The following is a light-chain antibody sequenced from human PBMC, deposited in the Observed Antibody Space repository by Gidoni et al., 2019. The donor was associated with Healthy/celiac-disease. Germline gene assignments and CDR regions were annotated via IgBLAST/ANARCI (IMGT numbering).Light chain of an antibody. J-gene: IGKJ4*01. CDR3: QQRSNWLT. V-gene: IGKV3-11*01. CDR1: QSVSSY. CDR2: DAS. Sequence: EIVLTQSPATLSLSPGERATLSCRASQSVSSYLAWYQPKPGQAPRLLIYDASNRATGIPARFSGSGSGTDFTLTISSLEPEDFAVYYCQQRSNWLTFGGXTKVEIK.